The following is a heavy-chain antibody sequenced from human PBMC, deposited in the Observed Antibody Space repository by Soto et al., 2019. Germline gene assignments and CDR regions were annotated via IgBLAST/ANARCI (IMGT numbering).Heavy chain of an antibody. CDR1: GYTFTSYA. V-gene: IGHV1-69*13. CDR3: ARAGHTAMVIGFFDY. D-gene: IGHD5-18*01. CDR2: IIPIFGTA. J-gene: IGHJ4*02. Sequence: GASVKVSCKASGYTFTSYAMHWVRQAPGQGLEWMGGIIPIFGTANYAQKFQGRVTITADESTSTAYMELSSLRSEDTAVYYCARAGHTAMVIGFFDYWGQGTLVTVSS.